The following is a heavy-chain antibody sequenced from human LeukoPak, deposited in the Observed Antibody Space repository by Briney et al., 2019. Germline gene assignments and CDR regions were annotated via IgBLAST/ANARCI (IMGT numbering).Heavy chain of an antibody. CDR3: AKVGFYYDSSGYYFFDY. D-gene: IGHD3-22*01. V-gene: IGHV3-23*01. CDR1: GFTSSSYA. Sequence: GGSLRLSCAASGFTSSSYAMSWVRQAPGKGLEWVSAISGSGGSTYYADSVKGRFTISRDNSKNTLYLQMSSLRAEDTAVYYCAKVGFYYDSSGYYFFDYWGQGTLVTVSS. CDR2: ISGSGGST. J-gene: IGHJ4*02.